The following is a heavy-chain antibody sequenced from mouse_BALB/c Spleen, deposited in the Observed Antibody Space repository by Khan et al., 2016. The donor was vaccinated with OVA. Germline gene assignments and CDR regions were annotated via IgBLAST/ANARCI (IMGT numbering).Heavy chain of an antibody. D-gene: IGHD2-14*01. Sequence: VQLQQSGAELARPGASVKMSCKASGYTFTSYTIHWIKQRPGQGLEWIGYINPSSGYTNYNQKFKDKATLTADTSSTTAYMQLSSLTSDDSAVEYCARDGAYYRNDGWFAYWGQGTLVTVSA. CDR1: GYTFTSYT. J-gene: IGHJ3*01. CDR3: ARDGAYYRNDGWFAY. CDR2: INPSSGYT. V-gene: IGHV1-4*01.